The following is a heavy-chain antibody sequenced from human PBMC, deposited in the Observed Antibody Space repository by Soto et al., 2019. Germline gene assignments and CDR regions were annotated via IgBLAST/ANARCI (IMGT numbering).Heavy chain of an antibody. CDR2: INDSGST. J-gene: IGHJ5*02. V-gene: IGHV4-34*01. CDR3: ARERGRYCSGESCYPFGH. D-gene: IGHD2-15*01. CDR1: GWAFRGYY. Sequence: XETLSLTCAVYGWAFRGYYWSWIRQPPGKGLEWLGEINDSGSTNYNPSLKSRITISPDTSKKEISLRLSSVTAADTAVYYCARERGRYCSGESCYPFGHWGQGALVTVSS.